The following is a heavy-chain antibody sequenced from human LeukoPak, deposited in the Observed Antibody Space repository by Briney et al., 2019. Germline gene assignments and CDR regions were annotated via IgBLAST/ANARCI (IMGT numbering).Heavy chain of an antibody. CDR2: INSVSSHF. CDR3: ARDKDIVATNYFDY. D-gene: IGHD5-12*01. J-gene: IGHJ4*02. CDR1: GFTFSYYG. Sequence: NPGGSLRLSCEASGFTFSYYGMSWVRQARGKGLEWVALINSVSSHFYYADSVKGRFTISRDNAKNSLYLQMNSLRDEDTAVYYCARDKDIVATNYFDYWGQGTLVTVSS. V-gene: IGHV3-21*01.